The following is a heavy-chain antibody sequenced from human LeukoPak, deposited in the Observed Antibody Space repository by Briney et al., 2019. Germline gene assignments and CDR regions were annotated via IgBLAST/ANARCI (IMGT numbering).Heavy chain of an antibody. V-gene: IGHV5-51*01. Sequence: GESLKISCKASGYSFPDYWIGWVRQMPGKGLEWMGIIYPGDSDTRYSLSFQGQVTISADKSISTAYLQWSSLKASDTAMYYCARPDQLKWFGGARRPFYYGIDVWGQGTTVTVSS. D-gene: IGHD3-10*01. CDR2: IYPGDSDT. CDR3: ARPDQLKWFGGARRPFYYGIDV. CDR1: GYSFPDYW. J-gene: IGHJ6*02.